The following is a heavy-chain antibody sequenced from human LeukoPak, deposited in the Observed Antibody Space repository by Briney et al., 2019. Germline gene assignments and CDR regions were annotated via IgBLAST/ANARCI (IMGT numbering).Heavy chain of an antibody. CDR3: ARTEGQQLVLYYFDY. V-gene: IGHV3-20*04. CDR1: GFTFSSYA. Sequence: GGSLRLSCAASGFTFSSYAMSWVRQAPGKGLEWVSGINWNGGSTGYADSVKGRFTISRDNAKNSLYLQMNSLRAEDTALYYCARTEGQQLVLYYFDYWGQGTLVTVSS. J-gene: IGHJ4*02. D-gene: IGHD6-13*01. CDR2: INWNGGST.